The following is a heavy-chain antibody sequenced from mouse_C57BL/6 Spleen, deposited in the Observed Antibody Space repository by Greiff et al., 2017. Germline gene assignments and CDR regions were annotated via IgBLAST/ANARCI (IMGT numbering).Heavy chain of an antibody. CDR2: IDPSDSYT. D-gene: IGHD3-2*02. CDR3: ARSGDY. J-gene: IGHJ2*01. V-gene: IGHV1-50*01. Sequence: QVQLQQPGAELVKPGASVKLSCKASGYTFTSYWMQWVKQRPGQGLAWIGEIDPSDSYTNYNQKFKGKATLTVDTSSSTAYMQLSSLTSEDSAVYYCARSGDYWGQGTTLTVSS. CDR1: GYTFTSYW.